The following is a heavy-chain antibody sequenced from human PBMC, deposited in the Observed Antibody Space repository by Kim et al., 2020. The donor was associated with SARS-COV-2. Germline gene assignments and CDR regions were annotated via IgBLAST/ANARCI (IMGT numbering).Heavy chain of an antibody. CDR3: ARGSWWLRKGAFDY. CDR1: GFTFSSYA. Sequence: GGSLRLSCAASGFTFSSYAMHWVRQAPGKGLEWVAVISYDGSNKYYADSVKGRFTISRDNSKNTLYLQMNSLRAEDTAVYYCARGSWWLRKGAFDYWGQGTLVTVSS. CDR2: ISYDGSNK. J-gene: IGHJ4*02. V-gene: IGHV3-30*04. D-gene: IGHD5-12*01.